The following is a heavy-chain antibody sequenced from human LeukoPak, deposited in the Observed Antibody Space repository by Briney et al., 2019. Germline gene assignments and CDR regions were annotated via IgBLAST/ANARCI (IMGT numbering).Heavy chain of an antibody. J-gene: IGHJ5*02. Sequence: ASVKVSCKVSGYTFTSYDINWVRQATGQGLEWMGWMNPNSGNTGYAQKFQGRVTMTRNTSISTAYMELSSLRSEDTAVYYCARKRITIFGVPKSWFDPWGQGTLVTVSS. CDR2: MNPNSGNT. V-gene: IGHV1-8*01. CDR3: ARKRITIFGVPKSWFDP. CDR1: GYTFTSYD. D-gene: IGHD3-3*01.